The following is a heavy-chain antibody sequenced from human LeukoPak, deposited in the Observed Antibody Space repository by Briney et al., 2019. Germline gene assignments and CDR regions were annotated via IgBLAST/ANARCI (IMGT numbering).Heavy chain of an antibody. Sequence: ASVKVSCRASGYTFIYYFLHWLRQAPGQGLEWMGWINPKTGATTYAQNFQGRVTMTRDTSITTGHMELNRLTSDDTAVYYCARAYEYGWFDPWGQGTLVTVSS. V-gene: IGHV1-2*02. CDR3: ARAYEYGWFDP. J-gene: IGHJ5*02. CDR2: INPKTGAT. CDR1: GYTFIYYF. D-gene: IGHD4/OR15-4a*01.